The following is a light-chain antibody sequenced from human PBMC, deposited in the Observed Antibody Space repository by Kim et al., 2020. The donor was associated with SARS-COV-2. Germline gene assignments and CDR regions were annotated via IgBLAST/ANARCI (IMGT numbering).Light chain of an antibody. V-gene: IGLV2-14*03. CDR2: DVS. J-gene: IGLJ2*01. CDR1: SSDVGDYTY. Sequence: LTQPASVSGSPGQSITISCTGSSSDVGDYTYLSWYQQHPDKAPKLIIYDVSKRPSGVSSRFSGSKSANTASLTISGLQAEDEAAYYCTSYTTTRVLFGGGTQLTVL. CDR3: TSYTTTRVL.